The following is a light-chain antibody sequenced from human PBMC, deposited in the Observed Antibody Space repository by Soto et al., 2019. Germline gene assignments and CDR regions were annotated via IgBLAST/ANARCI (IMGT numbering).Light chain of an antibody. CDR3: QQYNKWPPLT. J-gene: IGKJ4*01. CDR1: QSVSSN. CDR2: GAS. Sequence: EIGMTQSPATLSVSPGEGATLSCRASQSVSSNLAWYQQKPGQAPRLLIYGASTRATGIPARFSGSGSGTEFTLTISSLQSKDFAVYYCQQYNKWPPLTFGGGTKVEIK. V-gene: IGKV3-15*01.